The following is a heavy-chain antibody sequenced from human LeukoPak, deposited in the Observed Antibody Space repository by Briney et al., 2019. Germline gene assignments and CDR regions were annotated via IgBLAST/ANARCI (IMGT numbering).Heavy chain of an antibody. Sequence: PSETLSLTCTVSGGSISSSSYYWGWIRQPPGKGLEWIGSIYYSGSTYYNPSLKSRVTISVDTSKNQFSLKLSSVTAVDTAVYYCARDSWPEVVRFDYWGQGTLVTVSS. CDR2: IYYSGST. CDR3: ARDSWPEVVRFDY. J-gene: IGHJ4*02. D-gene: IGHD1-14*01. CDR1: GGSISSSSYY. V-gene: IGHV4-39*07.